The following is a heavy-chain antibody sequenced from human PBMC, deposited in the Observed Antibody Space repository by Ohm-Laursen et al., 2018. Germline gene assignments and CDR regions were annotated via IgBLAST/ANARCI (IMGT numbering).Heavy chain of an antibody. CDR3: VRKPAGFDS. D-gene: IGHD1-14*01. CDR1: GFTFSSYH. CDR2: ISSASTTI. J-gene: IGHJ4*02. Sequence: SLRLSCTASGFTFSSYHINWVRQAPGKGLEWVSFISSASTTIYYADSVKGRFTISRDNSKNTLYLQMNSLRAEDTGVYYCVRKPAGFDSWGQGTLVTVSP. V-gene: IGHV3-48*01.